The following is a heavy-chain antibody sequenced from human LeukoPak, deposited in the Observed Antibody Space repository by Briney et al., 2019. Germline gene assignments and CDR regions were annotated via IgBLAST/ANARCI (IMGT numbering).Heavy chain of an antibody. CDR3: ARAEMANSWDYMDV. CDR2: ISSSSSYI. Sequence: PRGSLRLSCAASGFTFSSYSMNWVRQAPGKGLEWVSSISSSSSYIYYADSVKGRFTISRDNAKNSLYLQMNSLRAEDTAVYYCARAEMANSWDYMDVWGKGTTVTVSS. D-gene: IGHD5-24*01. J-gene: IGHJ6*03. V-gene: IGHV3-21*01. CDR1: GFTFSSYS.